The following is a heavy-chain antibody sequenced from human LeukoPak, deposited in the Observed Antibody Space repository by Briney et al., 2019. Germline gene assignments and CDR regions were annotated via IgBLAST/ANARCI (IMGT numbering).Heavy chain of an antibody. V-gene: IGHV1-24*01. CDR2: FDPEDRET. D-gene: IGHD4-17*01. J-gene: IGHJ6*02. Sequence: ASVKVSCKVSGYILTKLSLHWVRQAPGGGLEWMGGFDPEDRETIYAQKFQGRVTMTEDTTTNTAHMELSSLRSEDTAVYYCAVYGDYGLSYYYGMDVWGQGTTVTVSS. CDR1: GYILTKLS. CDR3: AVYGDYGLSYYYGMDV.